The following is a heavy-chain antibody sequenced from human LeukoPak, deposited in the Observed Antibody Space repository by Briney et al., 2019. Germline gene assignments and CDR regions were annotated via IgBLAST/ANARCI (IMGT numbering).Heavy chain of an antibody. CDR2: IYTSGST. CDR3: ARDAYYYDSSGSWFDY. D-gene: IGHD3-22*01. CDR1: GGSISSYY. V-gene: IGHV4-4*07. Sequence: SETLSLTCTVSGGSISSYYWSWIRQPAGKGPEWIGRIYTSGSTNYNPSLKSRVTMSVDTSKNQFSLKLSSVTAADTAVYYCARDAYYYDSSGSWFDYWGQGTLVTVSS. J-gene: IGHJ4*02.